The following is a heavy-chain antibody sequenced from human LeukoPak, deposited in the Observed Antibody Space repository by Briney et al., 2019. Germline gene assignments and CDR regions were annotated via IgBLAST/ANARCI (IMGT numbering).Heavy chain of an antibody. Sequence: ASVKVSCKASGYTFTGYYMHWVRQAPGQGLEWMGWINPNSGGTNYAQKFQGRVTMTRDTSISTAYMELSRLRSDDTAVYYCARDVYYYDSSGYYSYYFDYWGQGTLVTISS. CDR2: INPNSGGT. CDR1: GYTFTGYY. V-gene: IGHV1-2*02. CDR3: ARDVYYYDSSGYYSYYFDY. D-gene: IGHD3-22*01. J-gene: IGHJ4*02.